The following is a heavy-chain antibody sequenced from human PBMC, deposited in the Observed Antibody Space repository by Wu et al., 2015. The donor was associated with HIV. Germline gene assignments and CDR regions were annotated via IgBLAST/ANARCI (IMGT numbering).Heavy chain of an antibody. V-gene: IGHV1-46*01. Sequence: QVQLVQSGAEVKKPGASVKVSCKASGYTFTSYYMHWVRQAPGQGLEWMGIINTSSGSTAYAQRFQGRVTLTRDTSTTTVYMEVSTLRSEDTAIYYCARSRWSLCIYLIQSSYFPSKSFD. CDR1: GYTFTSYY. CDR2: INTSSGST. J-gene: IGHJ3*01. CDR3: ARSRWSLCIYLIQSSYFPSKSFD. D-gene: IGHD3-10*01.